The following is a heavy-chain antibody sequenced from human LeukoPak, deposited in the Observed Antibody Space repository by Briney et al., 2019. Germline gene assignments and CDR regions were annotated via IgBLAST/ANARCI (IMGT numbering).Heavy chain of an antibody. D-gene: IGHD3/OR15-3a*01. CDR3: TRGWPGLFYCYYYGMDV. V-gene: IGHV3-49*04. CDR2: IRSKAYGGTT. CDR1: GFTFGDYA. J-gene: IGHJ6*02. Sequence: GGSLRLSCTASGFTFGDYAMSWVRQAPGKGLEWVGFIRSKAYGGTTEYAASVKGRFTISRDDSKSIAYLQMNSLKTEDTAVYYCTRGWPGLFYCYYYGMDVWGQGTTVTVSS.